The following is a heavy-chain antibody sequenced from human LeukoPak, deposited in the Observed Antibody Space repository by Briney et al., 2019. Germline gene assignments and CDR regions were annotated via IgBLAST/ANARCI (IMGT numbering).Heavy chain of an antibody. J-gene: IGHJ6*03. Sequence: GGSLRLSCAPSGFTFSNYAMQGVRQAPGKGLEWVAVISYDGRNEFYADSVKGRFTISRDNSKNTLDLQMNSLRAEDTAVYYCAREGHWVVHGFYYYYMDVWGKGTTVTVSS. D-gene: IGHD2-15*01. CDR3: AREGHWVVHGFYYYYMDV. CDR2: ISYDGRNE. CDR1: GFTFSNYA. V-gene: IGHV3-30*01.